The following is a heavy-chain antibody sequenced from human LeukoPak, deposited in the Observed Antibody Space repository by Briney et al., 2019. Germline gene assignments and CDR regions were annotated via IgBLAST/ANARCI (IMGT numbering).Heavy chain of an antibody. V-gene: IGHV4-30-4*01. CDR2: IYYSGST. CDR1: GGSISSGDYY. CDR3: ARGALWFGDGGAFDI. J-gene: IGHJ3*02. Sequence: SETLSLTCTVSGGSISSGDYYWSWIRQPPGKGLEWIGYIYYSGSTYYNPSLKSRVTISVDTSKNQFSLKLSSVTAADTAVYYCARGALWFGDGGAFDIWGQGTMVTVSS. D-gene: IGHD3-10*01.